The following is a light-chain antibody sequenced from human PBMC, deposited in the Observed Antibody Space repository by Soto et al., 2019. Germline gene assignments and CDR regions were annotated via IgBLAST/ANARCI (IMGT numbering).Light chain of an antibody. CDR3: ETWDSNTPV. Sequence: QPVLTQSSSASASLGSSVNLTCTLSSGHSSYIIAWHQQQPGKAPRYLMKLEGSGSYNKGSGVPDRFSGSSSGADRYLTISNLQSEDEADYYCETWDSNTPVFGGGTKLTVL. V-gene: IGLV4-60*03. J-gene: IGLJ2*01. CDR2: LEGSGSY. CDR1: SGHSSYI.